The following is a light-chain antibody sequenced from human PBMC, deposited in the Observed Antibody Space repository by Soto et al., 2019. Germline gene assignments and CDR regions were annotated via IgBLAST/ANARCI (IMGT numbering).Light chain of an antibody. CDR3: QQRSNWPYT. CDR1: QSVSSF. J-gene: IGKJ2*01. V-gene: IGKV3-11*01. CDR2: DAS. Sequence: EIVLTQSPATLSLSPGERATLSCRASQSVSSFLAWYQQQPGQAPTLLIYDASNRTTGVPARFTASGSGTDFTLTISSLEAEDFAVYYCQQRSNWPYTFGQGTKLEIK.